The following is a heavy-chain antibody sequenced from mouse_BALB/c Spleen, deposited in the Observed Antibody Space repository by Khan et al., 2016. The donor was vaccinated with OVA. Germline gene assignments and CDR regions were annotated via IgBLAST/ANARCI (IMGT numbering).Heavy chain of an antibody. CDR1: GYSFTGYF. J-gene: IGHJ2*01. CDR3: ARKNGSDFDY. Sequence: VQLKQSGPELVKPGASVKISCKASGYSFTGYFMNWVMQSHGKSLEWIGRINPHIGETFYNQKLKGKATLTVDESSSTAHMELRSLSSEDSAVYYCARKNGSDFDYWGQGTTLTVSS. V-gene: IGHV1-20*02. D-gene: IGHD1-1*01. CDR2: INPHIGET.